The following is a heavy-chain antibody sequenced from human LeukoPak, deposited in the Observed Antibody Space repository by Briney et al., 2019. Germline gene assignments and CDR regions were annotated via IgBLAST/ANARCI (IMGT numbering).Heavy chain of an antibody. CDR1: GGSISSSSYY. V-gene: IGHV4-39*01. CDR2: IYYRGST. D-gene: IGHD1-26*01. J-gene: IGHJ4*02. Sequence: PSETLSLTCTVSGGSISSSSYYWGWIRQPPGKGLQWIGGIYYRGSTNYNPSLKSRVTISVDTSKNQFSLKLSSVTAADTAVYYCAKSGGSGLIDYWGQGTLVTVSS. CDR3: AKSGGSGLIDY.